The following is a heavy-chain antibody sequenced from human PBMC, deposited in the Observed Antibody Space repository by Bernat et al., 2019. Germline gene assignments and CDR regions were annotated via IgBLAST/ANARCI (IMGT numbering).Heavy chain of an antibody. J-gene: IGHJ4*02. D-gene: IGHD6-19*01. CDR3: AKDSSGWTTFDY. V-gene: IGHV3-30*18. CDR1: GFTFSSYG. CDR2: ISYDGSNK. Sequence: QVQLVESGGGVVQPGRSLRLSCVASGFTFSSYGMHWVRQAPGKGLEWVAVISYDGSNKYYADSVKGRFTISRDNSKNTLYLQMNSLRAEDTAVYYCAKDSSGWTTFDYWGQGTLVTVSS.